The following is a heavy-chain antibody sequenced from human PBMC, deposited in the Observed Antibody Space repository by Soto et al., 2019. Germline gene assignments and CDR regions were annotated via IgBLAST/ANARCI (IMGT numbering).Heavy chain of an antibody. V-gene: IGHV2-5*01. Sequence: QITLKESGPTLVKPTQTLTLTCTFSGFSLSSSEVGVGWIRQPPGKALEWLALIFWNDDERYNPSLKSRLTITKDISKNQVVLTMTNMDPVDTATYYCARSRVFDWFDPWGQGTLVTVSS. J-gene: IGHJ5*02. CDR1: GFSLSSSEVG. D-gene: IGHD6-13*01. CDR2: IFWNDDE. CDR3: ARSRVFDWFDP.